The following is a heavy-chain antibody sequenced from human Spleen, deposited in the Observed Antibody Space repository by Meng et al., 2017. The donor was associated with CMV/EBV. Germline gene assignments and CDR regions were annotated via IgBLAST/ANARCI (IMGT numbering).Heavy chain of an antibody. Sequence: SGFTFSNYWMSWVRQAPGKGLEWVANVKQDGSEKYYVDSVKGRFTISRDNAKNSLYLQMNSLRAEDTAVYYCARMQSNYDFWSGYLHWGQGTLVTVSS. D-gene: IGHD3-3*01. V-gene: IGHV3-7*01. CDR3: ARMQSNYDFWSGYLH. J-gene: IGHJ4*02. CDR1: GFTFSNYW. CDR2: VKQDGSEK.